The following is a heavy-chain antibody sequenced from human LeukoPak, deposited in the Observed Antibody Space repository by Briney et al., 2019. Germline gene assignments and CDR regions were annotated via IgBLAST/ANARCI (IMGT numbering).Heavy chain of an antibody. V-gene: IGHV3-48*03. CDR3: AKGRNGDNVAEAADI. Sequence: GGSLRLSCAASGFTFSSYEMNWVRQAPGKGLEWVSYISSSGSTIYYADSVKGRFTISRDNSKNTLYLQMNGLRGEDTAVYYCAKGRNGDNVAEAADIWGQGTMVTVSS. CDR1: GFTFSSYE. D-gene: IGHD4-17*01. CDR2: ISSSGSTI. J-gene: IGHJ3*02.